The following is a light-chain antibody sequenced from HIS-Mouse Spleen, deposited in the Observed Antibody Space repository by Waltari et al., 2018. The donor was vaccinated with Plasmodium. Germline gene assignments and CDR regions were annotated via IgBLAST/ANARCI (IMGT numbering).Light chain of an antibody. Sequence: QLVLTQSPSASASLGASVKLTCTLSSGHSSYAIACPPQQPEKGPRYLMKLNSDGSHSKGDGIPDRFSGSSSGAERYLTISSLQSEDEADYYCQTWGTGMGVFGGGTKLTVL. CDR3: QTWGTGMGV. J-gene: IGLJ2*01. CDR1: SGHSSYA. CDR2: LNSDGSH. V-gene: IGLV4-69*01.